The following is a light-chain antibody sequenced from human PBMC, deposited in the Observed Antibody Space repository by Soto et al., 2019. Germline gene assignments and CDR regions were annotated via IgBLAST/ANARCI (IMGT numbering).Light chain of an antibody. V-gene: IGKV3D-20*02. CDR2: DAS. J-gene: IGKJ5*01. Sequence: TVLTQSPGTLSFSAGERATLSCRASQSVSSSYLAWYQQKPGQAPRLLIYDASNRATGIPARFSGSGSGTDFTLTISSLEPEDFAVYYCQQRSKWPTFGQGTGLEI. CDR3: QQRSKWPT. CDR1: QSVSSSY.